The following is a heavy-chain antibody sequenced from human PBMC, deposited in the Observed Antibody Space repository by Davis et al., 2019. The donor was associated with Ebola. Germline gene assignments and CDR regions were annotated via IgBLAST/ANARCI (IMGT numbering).Heavy chain of an antibody. CDR3: ARGSYSSGLSFDY. CDR2: IYYSGST. CDR1: GGSISSSSYY. D-gene: IGHD6-19*01. J-gene: IGHJ4*02. V-gene: IGHV4-39*07. Sequence: SETLSLTCTVSGGSISSSSYYWGWIRQPPGKGLEWIGSIYYSGSTYYNPSLKSRVTISVDTSKNQFSLKLSSVTAADTAVYYCARGSYSSGLSFDYWGQGTLVTVSS.